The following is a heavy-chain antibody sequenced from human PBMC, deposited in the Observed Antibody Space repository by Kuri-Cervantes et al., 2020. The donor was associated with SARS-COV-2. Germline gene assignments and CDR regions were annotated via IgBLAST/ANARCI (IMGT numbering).Heavy chain of an antibody. CDR3: ARVWFVEFDWFDP. CDR1: GYSISSGYY. CDR2: IYHSGST. D-gene: IGHD3-10*01. V-gene: IGHV4-38-2*01. Sequence: SQTLSLTCAVSGYSISSGYYWGWIRQPPGKGLEWIGSIYHSGSTYYNPSLKSRVTISVDTSKNQFSLKLSSVTAADTAVYYCARVWFVEFDWFDPWGQGTLVTVSS. J-gene: IGHJ5*02.